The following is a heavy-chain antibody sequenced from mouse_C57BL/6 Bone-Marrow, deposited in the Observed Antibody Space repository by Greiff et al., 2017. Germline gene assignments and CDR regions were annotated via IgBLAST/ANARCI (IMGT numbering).Heavy chain of an antibody. CDR2: FHPYNDDT. Sequence: VKLVESGAELVKPGASVKMSCKASGYTFTTYPIEWMKQNHGKSLEWIGNFHPYNDDTTYNEKFKGKATFTVSKSSNTVYLDISRLTSDDSAVYYWARSSTFFYYFDYWGQGTTLTVAS. J-gene: IGHJ2*01. CDR1: GYTFTTYP. CDR3: ARSSTFFYYFDY. D-gene: IGHD5-1*01. V-gene: IGHV1-47*01.